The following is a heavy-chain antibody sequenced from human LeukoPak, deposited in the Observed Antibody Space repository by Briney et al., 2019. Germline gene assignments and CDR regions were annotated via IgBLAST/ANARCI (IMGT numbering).Heavy chain of an antibody. CDR2: INWNSGNT. V-gene: IGHV3-9*01. Sequence: GGSLRLSCAASGFTFDDYAMQWVRQAPGKGLEWVSGINWNSGNTAYADSAKGRFTISRDNAKNFLYLQMNSLRVEDTALYYCTKDISYDFRSGYRCMDVWGKGTTVTVSS. D-gene: IGHD3-3*01. CDR3: TKDISYDFRSGYRCMDV. J-gene: IGHJ6*03. CDR1: GFTFDDYA.